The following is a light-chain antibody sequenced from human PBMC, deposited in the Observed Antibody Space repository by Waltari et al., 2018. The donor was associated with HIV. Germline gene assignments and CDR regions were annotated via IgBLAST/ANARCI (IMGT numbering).Light chain of an antibody. J-gene: IGLJ2*01. Sequence: SSVLTQPPSVSVAPGQTARMTCGGNNIGSKSLHWYQQKPGQAPVLVVYDDRDRPSGIPERFSGSNFGNTATLTITRVEAGDEADYYCQVWESSTDDHQVVFGGGTKLTVL. CDR2: DDR. V-gene: IGLV3-21*02. CDR3: QVWESSTDDHQVV. CDR1: NIGSKS.